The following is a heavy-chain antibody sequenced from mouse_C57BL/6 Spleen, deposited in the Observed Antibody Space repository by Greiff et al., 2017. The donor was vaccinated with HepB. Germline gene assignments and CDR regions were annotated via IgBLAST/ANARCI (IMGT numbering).Heavy chain of an antibody. V-gene: IGHV5-17*01. J-gene: IGHJ4*01. CDR1: GFTFSDYG. CDR3: ARRNYGSSSYAMDY. CDR2: ISSGSSTI. Sequence: EVQLVESGGGLVKPGGSLKLSCAASGFTFSDYGMHWVRQAPEKGLEWVAYISSGSSTIYYADTVKGRFTISRDNAKNTLFLQMTSLRSEDTAMYYCARRNYGSSSYAMDYWGQGTSVTVSS. D-gene: IGHD1-1*01.